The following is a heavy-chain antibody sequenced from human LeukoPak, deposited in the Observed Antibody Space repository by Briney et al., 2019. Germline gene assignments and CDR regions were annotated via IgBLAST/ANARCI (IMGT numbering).Heavy chain of an antibody. CDR1: GGSISGSSYY. Sequence: SETLSLTCTVSGGSISGSSYYWGWIRQPPGKGLEWIGSIYYSGSTYYNPSLKSRVTISGDTSKNQISLKLSSVTDADTAVYSCARVVGGYFIDYWGQGTLVTVSS. D-gene: IGHD3-22*01. CDR3: ARVVGGYFIDY. J-gene: IGHJ4*02. CDR2: IYYSGST. V-gene: IGHV4-39*01.